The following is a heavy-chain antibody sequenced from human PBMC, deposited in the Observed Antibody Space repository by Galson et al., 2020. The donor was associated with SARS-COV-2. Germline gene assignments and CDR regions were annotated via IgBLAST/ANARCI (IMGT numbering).Heavy chain of an antibody. D-gene: IGHD4-17*01. V-gene: IGHV4-30-2*06. J-gene: IGHJ3*02. CDR3: ARLHYGEYAPEAFDI. CDR1: GTSLSSGSYS. Sequence: SQTPSLTCAVSGTSLSSGSYSWNSIRPSPGKGLEWIGYISHSGGTYYNPSLKSRVTISGDRSKNQFSLRLSSVTAADTAVYYCARLHYGEYAPEAFDIWGPGTRGTVAS. CDR2: ISHSGGT.